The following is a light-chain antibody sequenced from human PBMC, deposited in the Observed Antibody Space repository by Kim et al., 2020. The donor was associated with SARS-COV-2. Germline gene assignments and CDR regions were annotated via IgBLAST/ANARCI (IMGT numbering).Light chain of an antibody. J-gene: IGKJ3*01. V-gene: IGKV1-39*01. CDR1: QRIGTY. CDR3: QQSNSVPFT. CDR2: AAS. Sequence: DIQMTQSPSSLSASVGDIVTITCRASQRIGTYLIWYQKKPGEAPKLLIYAASSLQSGVPSRFSGSGSGTDFTLTISSLQPEDSATYYCQQSNSVPFTFGPGTKVDIK.